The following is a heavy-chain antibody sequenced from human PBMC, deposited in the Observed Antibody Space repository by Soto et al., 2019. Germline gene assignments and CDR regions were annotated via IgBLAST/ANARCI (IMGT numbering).Heavy chain of an antibody. V-gene: IGHV1-18*01. D-gene: IGHD6-19*01. CDR1: GYTFTTIR. J-gene: IGHJ5*01. CDR3: VRDRSGWYDF. Sequence: QVQLVQSAAEVGKPGASVKVSCKASGYTFTTIRLSWVRQAPGQGLGWMGWIRPHNGDTQYAQKFQGRVSMTADTAATTAYMEVRSLRPDDTAVFYCVRDRSGWYDFWGQGTLVTVSS. CDR2: IRPHNGDT.